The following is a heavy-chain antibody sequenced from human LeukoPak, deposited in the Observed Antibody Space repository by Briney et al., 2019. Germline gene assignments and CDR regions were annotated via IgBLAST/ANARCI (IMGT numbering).Heavy chain of an antibody. CDR3: ARDNFYGSGSYYNFSPDGGWFDP. D-gene: IGHD3-10*01. V-gene: IGHV4-59*12. J-gene: IGHJ5*02. Sequence: SETLSLTCTVSGGSISSYYWSWIRQPPGKGLEWIGYIYYSGSTNYNPSLKSRVTISVDTSKNQFSLKLSSVTAADTAVYYCARDNFYGSGSYYNFSPDGGWFDPWGQGTLVTVSS. CDR1: GGSISSYY. CDR2: IYYSGST.